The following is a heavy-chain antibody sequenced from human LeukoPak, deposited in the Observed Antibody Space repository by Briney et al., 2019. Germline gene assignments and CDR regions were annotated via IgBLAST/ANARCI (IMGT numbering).Heavy chain of an antibody. D-gene: IGHD3-9*01. J-gene: IGHJ4*02. CDR1: GFTFSSYA. CDR3: ARDSFYYDILTGYYKLTYYFDY. V-gene: IGHV3-30*04. Sequence: GGSLRLSCAASGFTFSSYAMHWVRQAPGKGLEWVAVISYDGSNKYYADSVKGRFTISRDNSKNTLYLQMNSLRAEDTAVYYCARDSFYYDILTGYYKLTYYFDYWGQGTLVTVSS. CDR2: ISYDGSNK.